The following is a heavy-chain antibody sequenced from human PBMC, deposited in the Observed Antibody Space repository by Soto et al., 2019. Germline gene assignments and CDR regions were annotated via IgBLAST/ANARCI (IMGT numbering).Heavy chain of an antibody. CDR2: ISGSGGST. Sequence: PGGSLRLSCAASGFTFSSYAMSWVRQAPGKGLEWVSAISGSGGSTYYADSVKGRFTISRDNSKNTLYLQMNSLRAEDTAVYYCAKDGWYCSSTSCYDYWGQGTLVTVSS. CDR3: AKDGWYCSSTSCYDY. V-gene: IGHV3-23*01. J-gene: IGHJ4*02. D-gene: IGHD2-2*01. CDR1: GFTFSSYA.